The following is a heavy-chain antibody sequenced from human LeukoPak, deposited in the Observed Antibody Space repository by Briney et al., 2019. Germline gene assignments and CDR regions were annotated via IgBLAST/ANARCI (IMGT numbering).Heavy chain of an antibody. Sequence: GGSLRLSCAASGFTFSSYWMHWVRQAPGKGLVWVSRINSDGSSTTYADSVKGRFTISRDNAKNSLYLQMNSLRAEGTAVYYCARDTMVRGKLHGMDVWGQGTTVTVSS. CDR2: INSDGSST. CDR1: GFTFSSYW. V-gene: IGHV3-74*01. CDR3: ARDTMVRGKLHGMDV. J-gene: IGHJ6*02. D-gene: IGHD3-10*01.